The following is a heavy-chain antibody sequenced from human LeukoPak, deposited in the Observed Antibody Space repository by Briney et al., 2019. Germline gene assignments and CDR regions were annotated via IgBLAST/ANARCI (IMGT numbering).Heavy chain of an antibody. CDR1: GFTFSSYS. J-gene: IGHJ4*02. D-gene: IGHD2-15*01. CDR2: ISSSSSTI. V-gene: IGHV3-48*01. Sequence: PGGSLRLSCAASGFTFSSYSMNWVRQAPGKGLEWVSYISSSSSTIYYADSVKGRFTISRDNAKNSLYLQMNSLRAEDTALYYCASTRGYCSGGSCYSDPFDYLGQGTLVTVSS. CDR3: ASTRGYCSGGSCYSDPFDY.